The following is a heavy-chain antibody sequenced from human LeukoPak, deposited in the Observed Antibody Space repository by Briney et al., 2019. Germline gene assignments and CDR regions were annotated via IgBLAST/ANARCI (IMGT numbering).Heavy chain of an antibody. J-gene: IGHJ3*02. CDR2: ISWNSGSI. V-gene: IGHV3-9*03. Sequence: GGSLRLSCAASGFTFDDYAMHWVRQAPGKGLEWVSGISWNSGSIGYADSVKGRFTISRDNAKNSLYLQMNSLRAEDMALYYCAKDLYSLGTTGTWGAFDIWGQGTTVTVSS. CDR1: GFTFDDYA. CDR3: AKDLYSLGTTGTWGAFDI. D-gene: IGHD1-1*01.